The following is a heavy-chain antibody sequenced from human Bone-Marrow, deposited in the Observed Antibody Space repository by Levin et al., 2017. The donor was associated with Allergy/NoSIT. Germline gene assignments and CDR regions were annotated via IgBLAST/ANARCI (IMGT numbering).Heavy chain of an antibody. V-gene: IGHV4-39*07. Sequence: SETLSLTCTVSGDSISSGTYYWAWVRQPPGKGLEWIGSLYYRGNTYYNSSLKSRVTISIDTSENQFSLRLTSVTAADTAVYYCARNKGFCTGGRCYIGYHYGLDVWGQGTTVTVS. D-gene: IGHD2-15*01. CDR2: LYYRGNT. J-gene: IGHJ6*02. CDR1: GDSISSGTYY. CDR3: ARNKGFCTGGRCYIGYHYGLDV.